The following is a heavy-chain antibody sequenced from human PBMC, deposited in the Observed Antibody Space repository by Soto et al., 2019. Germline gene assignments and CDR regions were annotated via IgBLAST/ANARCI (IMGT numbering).Heavy chain of an antibody. CDR3: ARVRTDIVVVVASPYYYYGMDV. V-gene: IGHV4-4*07. J-gene: IGHJ6*02. D-gene: IGHD2-15*01. Sequence: SETLSLTCTVSGGSIRSYYWSWIRQPAGKGLEWIGRIYTSGSTNYNPSLKSRVTMSVDTSKNQFSLKLSSVTAADTAVYYCARVRTDIVVVVASPYYYYGMDVWGQGTTVTVSS. CDR1: GGSIRSYY. CDR2: IYTSGST.